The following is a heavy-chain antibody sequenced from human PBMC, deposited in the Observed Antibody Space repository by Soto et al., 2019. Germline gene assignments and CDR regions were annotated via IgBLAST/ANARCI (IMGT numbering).Heavy chain of an antibody. D-gene: IGHD1-26*01. V-gene: IGHV2-5*02. CDR3: AHRPWASYSERFDA. Sequence: QITLKESGPPLVKPTQTLTLTCTFSGFSLSTSGVNVGWIRQPPGKALEWLALIYWDDDKLYSPSLKTRLTITKDTSKNQVVLSMTNMDPVDTATYYFAHRPWASYSERFDAWGQGTLVTVSS. J-gene: IGHJ5*02. CDR1: GFSLSTSGVN. CDR2: IYWDDDK.